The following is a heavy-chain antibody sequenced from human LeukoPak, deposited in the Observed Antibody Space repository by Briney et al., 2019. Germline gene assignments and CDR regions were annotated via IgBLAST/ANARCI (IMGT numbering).Heavy chain of an antibody. CDR3: VTPTTSTLDHY. J-gene: IGHJ4*02. CDR2: TYSGGST. CDR1: GFTVTTNY. D-gene: IGHD5/OR15-5a*01. V-gene: IGHV3-53*01. Sequence: GGSLRLSCAASGFTVTTNYMSWVRQAPGKGLEWVSVTYSGGSTYYADSVKGRFTISRDSSKNTLYLQMNSLRAEDTAVYYCVTPTTSTLDHYWGQGTLLTVSS.